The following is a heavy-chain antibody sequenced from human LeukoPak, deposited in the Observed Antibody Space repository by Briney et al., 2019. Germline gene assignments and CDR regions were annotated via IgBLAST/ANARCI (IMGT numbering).Heavy chain of an antibody. V-gene: IGHV3-53*01. Sequence: GGSLRLSCAASGFTVSSSYMSWVRQAPGKGLEWVSAIDRGGSTYYADSAKGRFTISRDNSKNTLYLQMNSLRAEDTAVYFCARDEDDYGGKDWGQGTLVTVSS. CDR1: GFTVSSSY. D-gene: IGHD4-23*01. CDR3: ARDEDDYGGKD. CDR2: IDRGGST. J-gene: IGHJ4*02.